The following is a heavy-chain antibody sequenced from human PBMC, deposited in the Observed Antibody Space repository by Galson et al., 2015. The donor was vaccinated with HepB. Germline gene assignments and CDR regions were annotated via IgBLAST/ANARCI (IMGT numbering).Heavy chain of an antibody. CDR1: GYTFTGYY. CDR3: ARWAGGTYYYDSSGYLGEHRDAFDI. V-gene: IGHV1-2*04. D-gene: IGHD3-22*01. CDR2: INPNSGGT. J-gene: IGHJ3*02. Sequence: SVKVSCKASGYTFTGYYMHWVRQAPGQGLEWMGWINPNSGGTNYAQKFQGWVTMTRDTSISTAYMELSRLRSDDTAVYYCARWAGGTYYYDSSGYLGEHRDAFDIWGQGTMVTVSS.